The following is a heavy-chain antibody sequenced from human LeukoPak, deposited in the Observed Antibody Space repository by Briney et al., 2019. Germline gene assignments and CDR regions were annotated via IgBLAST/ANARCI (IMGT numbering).Heavy chain of an antibody. CDR2: ISGSGGST. J-gene: IGHJ4*02. CDR1: GFTFSSYG. Sequence: GGSLRLSCAASGFTFSSYGMSWVRQAPGKGLEWVSAISGSGGSTYYADSVKGRFTISRDNSKNTLYLQMNSLRAEDTAVYYCAKVYGSGSYYNSDMYYFDYWGQGTLVTVSS. D-gene: IGHD3-10*01. CDR3: AKVYGSGSYYNSDMYYFDY. V-gene: IGHV3-23*01.